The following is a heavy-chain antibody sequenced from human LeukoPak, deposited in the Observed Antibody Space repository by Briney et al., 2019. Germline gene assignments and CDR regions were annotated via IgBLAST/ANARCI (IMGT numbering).Heavy chain of an antibody. D-gene: IGHD1-26*01. Sequence: PSETLSLTCTVSGDSMSRSSYYWGWIRQPPGKGLEWIGSIYYRGNTYYNPSLKSRLTMSVDTSKNQFSLKLSSVTAADTAVYYCARQSGSLAWFDPWGQGTLVTVSS. CDR2: IYYRGNT. V-gene: IGHV4-39*01. CDR3: ARQSGSLAWFDP. CDR1: GDSMSRSSYY. J-gene: IGHJ5*02.